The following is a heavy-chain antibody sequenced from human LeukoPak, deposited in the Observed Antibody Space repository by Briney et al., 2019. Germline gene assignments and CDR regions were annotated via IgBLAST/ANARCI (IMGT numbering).Heavy chain of an antibody. CDR1: GFTFSSYN. V-gene: IGHV3-21*01. CDR3: ARDLGYEGRGFYHYFAY. Sequence: GGSLRLSCAASGFTFSSYNMNWVRQAPGTGLEWVPSISSGGANINYADSVRGRFTISRDNAKNSVYLQVNSLRAEDTAVYYCARDLGYEGRGFYHYFAYWGQGTLVTVSS. CDR2: ISSGGANI. J-gene: IGHJ4*02. D-gene: IGHD3-22*01.